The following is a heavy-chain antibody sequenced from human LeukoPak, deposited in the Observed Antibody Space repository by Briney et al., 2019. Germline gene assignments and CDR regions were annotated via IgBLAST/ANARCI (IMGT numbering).Heavy chain of an antibody. CDR2: IYYSGST. J-gene: IGHJ4*02. CDR3: ASYGDSGNY. Sequence: SETLSLTCTVSGGSISSYYWSWIRQPPGKGLEWIGYIYYSGSTNYNPSLKSRVTISVDTSKNQFSLKLSSVTAADTAVYYCASYGDSGNYWGQGTLVTISS. CDR1: GGSISSYY. D-gene: IGHD4-17*01. V-gene: IGHV4-59*01.